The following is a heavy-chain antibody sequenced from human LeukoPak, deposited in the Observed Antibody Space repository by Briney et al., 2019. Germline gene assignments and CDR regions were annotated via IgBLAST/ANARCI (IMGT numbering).Heavy chain of an antibody. CDR1: GYSFTGYY. CDR2: VNPNSGGT. Sequence: ASVKVSCKASGYSFTGYYIHWVRQAPGQGLEWMGWVNPNSGGTNYAQKFQGRVTMTRDTSISTAYMELSRLRSDDTAVYYCARGDIVVLPAGIPHNWFDPWGQGTLVTVSS. CDR3: ARGDIVVLPAGIPHNWFDP. J-gene: IGHJ5*02. V-gene: IGHV1-2*02. D-gene: IGHD2-2*02.